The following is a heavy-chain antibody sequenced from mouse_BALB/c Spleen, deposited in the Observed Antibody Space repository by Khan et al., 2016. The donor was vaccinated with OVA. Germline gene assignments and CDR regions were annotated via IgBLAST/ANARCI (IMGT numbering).Heavy chain of an antibody. CDR1: GYSITSDYA. J-gene: IGHJ2*01. CDR2: ISYSGST. V-gene: IGHV3-2*02. CDR3: ARSMMAN. Sequence: VQLKQSGPGLVKPSQSLSLTCTVSGYSITSDYAWNWIRQFPGNKLEWMGFISYSGSTSYNPSLKGRISITRDTSKNQFFLQLNSVTTEDTATYYCARSMMANWGQGTTLTVSA. D-gene: IGHD2-3*01.